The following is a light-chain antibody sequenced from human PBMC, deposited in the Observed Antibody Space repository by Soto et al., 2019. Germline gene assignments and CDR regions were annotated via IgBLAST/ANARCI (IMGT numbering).Light chain of an antibody. Sequence: EIVMTQSPATLSVSPGERATLSCRASQSVNRNLAWYQQKPGQAPRLLIYDASTRATGIPTKFSGSGSGTDFTLTISSLQSEDFAVYYCQQYNNWPPITFGQGTRLEIK. J-gene: IGKJ5*01. V-gene: IGKV3-15*01. CDR3: QQYNNWPPIT. CDR2: DAS. CDR1: QSVNRN.